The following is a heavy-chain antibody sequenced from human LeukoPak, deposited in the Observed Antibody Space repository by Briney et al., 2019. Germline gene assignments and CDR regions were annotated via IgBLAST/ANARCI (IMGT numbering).Heavy chain of an antibody. CDR2: IHQSGST. D-gene: IGHD1-26*01. V-gene: IGHV4-30-2*01. CDR3: ARGDWYFDL. Sequence: PSETLSLTCAVSGDSISRGGYSWSWIRQPLGKGLEWVGYIHQSGSTNYNPSLKSRVTISIDRSKDQFYLKLSSVTAADMAVYYCARGDWYFDLWGRGTLVAVSS. J-gene: IGHJ2*01. CDR1: GDSISRGGYS.